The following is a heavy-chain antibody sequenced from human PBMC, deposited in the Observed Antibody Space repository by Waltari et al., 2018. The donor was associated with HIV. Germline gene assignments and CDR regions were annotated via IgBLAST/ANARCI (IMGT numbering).Heavy chain of an antibody. Sequence: QVQLQESGPGLVKPSETLSLTCAVSGYSISSGYYWGWLRPPPGKGLEWLGSIYHSGSTYYNPSLKSRVTISVDTSKNQFSLKLSSVTAADTAVYYCAREISDPDSSDAFDIWGQGTMVTVSS. CDR2: IYHSGST. CDR1: GYSISSGYY. CDR3: AREISDPDSSDAFDI. D-gene: IGHD2-21*01. V-gene: IGHV4-38-2*02. J-gene: IGHJ3*02.